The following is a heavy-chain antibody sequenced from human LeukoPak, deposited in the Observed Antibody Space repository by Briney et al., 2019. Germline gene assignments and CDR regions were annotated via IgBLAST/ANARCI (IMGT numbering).Heavy chain of an antibody. J-gene: IGHJ4*02. Sequence: ASVKVSCKASGYTFTGYYMHWVRQAPGQGLEWMGWINPNSGGTNYAQKFQGRVTMTRDTSISTAYMELSRLRSDDTAVYYCATTFKYGSGSYYFDYWGQGTLVTVSS. CDR3: ATTFKYGSGSYYFDY. CDR2: INPNSGGT. V-gene: IGHV1-2*02. CDR1: GYTFTGYY. D-gene: IGHD3-10*01.